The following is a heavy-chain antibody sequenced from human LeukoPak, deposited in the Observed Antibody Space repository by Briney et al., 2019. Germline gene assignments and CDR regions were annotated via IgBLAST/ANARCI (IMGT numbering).Heavy chain of an antibody. CDR3: AKDMGLVLSTVAPFDN. CDR1: GFTFSTFP. V-gene: IGHV3-23*01. CDR2: LSGSGTNT. Sequence: GGSLRLSCAASGFTFSTFPMSWVRQAPGKGLDWVSTLSGSGTNTYYADSVKGRFTISRDNSENTLYLLMNSLRADDTAVYYCAKDMGLVLSTVAPFDNWGQGTLVTVSS. D-gene: IGHD4/OR15-4a*01. J-gene: IGHJ4*02.